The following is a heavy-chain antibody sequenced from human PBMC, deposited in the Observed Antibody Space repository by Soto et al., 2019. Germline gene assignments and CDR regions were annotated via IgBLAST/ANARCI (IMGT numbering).Heavy chain of an antibody. CDR3: AKVGYSSSSFGMDV. Sequence: EVQLLESGGGLVQPGGSMRLSCAASGFTFSSYAMSWVRQAPGKGLEWVSAISGSGGSTYYADSVKGRFTISRDNSKNTLYLQMNSLRAEDTAVYYCAKVGYSSSSFGMDVWGQGTTVTVSS. CDR2: ISGSGGST. CDR1: GFTFSSYA. J-gene: IGHJ6*02. V-gene: IGHV3-23*01. D-gene: IGHD6-13*01.